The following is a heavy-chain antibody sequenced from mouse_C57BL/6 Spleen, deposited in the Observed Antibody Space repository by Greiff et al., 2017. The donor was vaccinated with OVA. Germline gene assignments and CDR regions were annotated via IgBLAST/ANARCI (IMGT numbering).Heavy chain of an antibody. D-gene: IGHD1-1*01. J-gene: IGHJ4*01. V-gene: IGHV5-16*01. CDR3: ARDRGYYGSSYAMDY. Sequence: EVQVVESEGGLVQPGSSMKLSCTASGFTFSDYYMAWVRQVPEKGLEWVANINYDGSSTYYLDSLKSRFIISRDNAKNILYLQMSSLKSEDTATYYCARDRGYYGSSYAMDYWGQGTSVTVSS. CDR2: INYDGSST. CDR1: GFTFSDYY.